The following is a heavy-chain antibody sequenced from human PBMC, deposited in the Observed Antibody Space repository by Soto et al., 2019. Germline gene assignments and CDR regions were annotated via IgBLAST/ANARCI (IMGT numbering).Heavy chain of an antibody. CDR1: GDIVSSNSAA. D-gene: IGHD6-13*01. CDR3: VRTPASGTLDP. V-gene: IGHV6-1*01. CDR2: TYYRSKWYN. Sequence: SQPLSLTCALSGDIVSSNSAAWNLIRQSPSRGLEWLGRTYYRSKWYNDYALSVKSRITITPDTSKNQFSLQLNPVTPDDTAVYYCVRTPASGTLDPWGQGSLVTVSS. J-gene: IGHJ5*02.